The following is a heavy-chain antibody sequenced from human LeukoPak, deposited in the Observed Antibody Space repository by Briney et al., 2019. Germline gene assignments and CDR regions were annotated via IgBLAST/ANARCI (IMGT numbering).Heavy chain of an antibody. CDR2: IKQDGSEK. D-gene: IGHD2-2*02. CDR3: ARDPTRYCSSTSCYTGEGFDY. V-gene: IGHV3-7*01. CDR1: GFTFSSYW. Sequence: PGGSLRLSCAASGFTFSSYWMSWVRQAPGKGLEWVANIKQDGSEKYYVDPVKGRFTISRDNAKNSLYLQMNSLRAEDTAVYYFARDPTRYCSSTSCYTGEGFDYWGQGTLVTVSS. J-gene: IGHJ4*02.